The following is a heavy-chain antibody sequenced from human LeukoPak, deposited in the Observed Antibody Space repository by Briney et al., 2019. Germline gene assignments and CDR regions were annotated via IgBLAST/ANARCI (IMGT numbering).Heavy chain of an antibody. CDR2: IYYSGST. CDR3: ARYAPNYYGSGSPGNWFDP. CDR1: GGSISSSSYY. V-gene: IGHV4-39*01. D-gene: IGHD3-10*01. J-gene: IGHJ5*02. Sequence: PSETLSLTCTVSGGSISSSSYYWGWFRQPPGKGLEWIGSIYYSGSTYYNPSLKSRVTISVDTSKNQFSLKLSSVTAADTAVYYCARYAPNYYGSGSPGNWFDPWGQGTLVTVSS.